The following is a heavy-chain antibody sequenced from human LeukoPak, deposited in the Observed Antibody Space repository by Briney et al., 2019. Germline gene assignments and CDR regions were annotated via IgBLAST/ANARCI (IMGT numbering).Heavy chain of an antibody. V-gene: IGHV4-59*01. CDR2: IYYSGST. CDR1: GGSISSYY. D-gene: IGHD4-17*01. J-gene: IGHJ6*02. Sequence: SETLSVTCTVSGGSISSYYWTWIRQHPGKGLEYVGYIYYSGSTYYNPSLKSRVTISVDTSKNQFSLKLSSVTAADTAGYYCARDGDYGIYGMDVWGQGTTVTVSS. CDR3: ARDGDYGIYGMDV.